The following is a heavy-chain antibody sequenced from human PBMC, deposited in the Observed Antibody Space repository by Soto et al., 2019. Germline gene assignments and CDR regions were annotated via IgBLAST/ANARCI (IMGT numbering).Heavy chain of an antibody. D-gene: IGHD3-10*01. Sequence: GGSLRLSCAASGFTFDDYAMHWVRQAPGKGLEWVSGISWNSGSIGYADSVKGRFTISRDNAKNSLYLQMNSLRAEDTALYYCAKDYYGSGSYRGPTVYNWFDPWGQGTLVTVSS. J-gene: IGHJ5*02. CDR3: AKDYYGSGSYRGPTVYNWFDP. CDR2: ISWNSGSI. V-gene: IGHV3-9*01. CDR1: GFTFDDYA.